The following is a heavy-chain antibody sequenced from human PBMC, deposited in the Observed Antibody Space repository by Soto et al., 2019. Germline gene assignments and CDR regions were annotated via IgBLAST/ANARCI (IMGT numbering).Heavy chain of an antibody. CDR2: INAGNGNT. Sequence: QVQLVQSGAEEKKPGASVKVSCKASGYTFTGYAMHWVRQAPGQRLEWMGWINAGNGNTKYSQKFQGRVTITRDTSASTAYMERSRPRSEDTAVYYCARAVAVAADFDYWGQGALVTVSS. CDR3: ARAVAVAADFDY. D-gene: IGHD6-19*01. J-gene: IGHJ4*02. CDR1: GYTFTGYA. V-gene: IGHV1-3*05.